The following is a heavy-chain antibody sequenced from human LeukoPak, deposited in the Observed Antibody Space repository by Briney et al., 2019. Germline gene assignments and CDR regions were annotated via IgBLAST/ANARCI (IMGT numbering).Heavy chain of an antibody. CDR2: ISGSGSST. V-gene: IGHV3-23*01. CDR1: GFTFSSYV. D-gene: IGHD6-13*01. CDR3: AKDRAQQLVLDF. Sequence: GGSLRLPCAASGFTFSSYVMNWVRQAPGKGLEWVSVISGSGSSTYYADSVKGRFTISRDNSKNTLFLQMNSLRAEDTAVYYCAKDRAQQLVLDFWGQGTLVTVSS. J-gene: IGHJ4*02.